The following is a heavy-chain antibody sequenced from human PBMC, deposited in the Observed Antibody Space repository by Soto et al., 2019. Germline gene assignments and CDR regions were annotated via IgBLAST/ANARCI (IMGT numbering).Heavy chain of an antibody. D-gene: IGHD1-26*01. CDR3: AAVRGSLGSLSFDY. CDR1: GITFSDLH. CDR2: VEVENDER. V-gene: IGHV1-69-2*01. J-gene: IGHJ4*02. Sequence: EVLLQQSRAEARKPGSVVKMSCEVSGITFSDLHMHWVKQATGKGLELVGLVEVENDERLYAEKYRGRLNINTVTSREISYMELTSLTSDDTAIYFCAAVRGSLGSLSFDYWGQGTPVTVSA.